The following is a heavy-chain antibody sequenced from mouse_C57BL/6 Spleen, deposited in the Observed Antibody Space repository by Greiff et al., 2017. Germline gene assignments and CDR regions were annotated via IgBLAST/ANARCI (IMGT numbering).Heavy chain of an antibody. CDR3: TRDRGTTVVARGDY. Sequence: EVQVVESGGGLVKPGGSLKLSCAASGFTFSSYAMSWVRQTPEKRLEWVATISDGGSYTYYPDNVKGRITISRDNAKNNLYLQMSHLKSEDTAMYYCTRDRGTTVVARGDYWGQGTSVTVSS. CDR2: ISDGGSYT. J-gene: IGHJ4*01. V-gene: IGHV5-4*01. D-gene: IGHD1-1*01. CDR1: GFTFSSYA.